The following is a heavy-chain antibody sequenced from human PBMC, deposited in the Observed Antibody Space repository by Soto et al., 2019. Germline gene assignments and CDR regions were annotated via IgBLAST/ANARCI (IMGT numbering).Heavy chain of an antibody. V-gene: IGHV1-69*02. CDR3: AVKDIVVVVASTLDY. Sequence: QVQLVQSGAEVKKPGSSVKVSCKASGGTFSSYTISWVRQAPGQGLEWMGRIIPILGIANYAQKFQGRVTITADKSKSTAYMELSSLRSEDTAVYYCAVKDIVVVVASTLDYWGQGTLVTVSS. J-gene: IGHJ4*02. D-gene: IGHD2-15*01. CDR1: GGTFSSYT. CDR2: IIPILGIA.